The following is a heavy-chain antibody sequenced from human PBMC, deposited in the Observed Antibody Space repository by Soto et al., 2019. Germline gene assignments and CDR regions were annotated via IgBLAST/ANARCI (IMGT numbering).Heavy chain of an antibody. Sequence: GESLNTSCRVAGDGVATNWSAWVRQKSGQGLEYMGSIFPDDSDTRYNPSFQGQVTISVDTSISTAYLQWSNLKATDTAMYFCARLIGRGSWFDSWGQGALVTVSS. CDR2: IFPDDSDT. CDR1: GDGVATNW. V-gene: IGHV5-51*01. D-gene: IGHD1-26*01. J-gene: IGHJ5*01. CDR3: ARLIGRGSWFDS.